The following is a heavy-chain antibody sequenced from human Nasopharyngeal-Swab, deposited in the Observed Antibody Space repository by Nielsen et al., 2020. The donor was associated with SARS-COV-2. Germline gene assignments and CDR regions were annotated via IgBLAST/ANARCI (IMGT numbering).Heavy chain of an antibody. CDR1: GFTFSNYG. CDR2: ISYEGSKK. Sequence: GESLKISCAASGFTFSNYGMHWVRQAPGKGLEWVAVISYEGSKKFYVASVEGRFTVSRDFSKNTLFLQMSSLRPEDTAVYYCAKATQILWFGQFRNDAFDVWGRGTMVTVSS. CDR3: AKATQILWFGQFRNDAFDV. V-gene: IGHV3-30*18. D-gene: IGHD3-10*01. J-gene: IGHJ3*01.